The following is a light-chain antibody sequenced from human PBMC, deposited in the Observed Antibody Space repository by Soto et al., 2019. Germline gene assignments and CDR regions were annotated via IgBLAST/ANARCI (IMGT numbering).Light chain of an antibody. CDR2: SNS. CDR1: SSNIGTYF. CDR3: AAWDGSLSGNV. Sequence: QSVLTQPPSASGTPGQRVTISCSGSSSNIGTYFVYWYQQLPGTAPKLLIYSNSQRPSGVPDRFSGSKSGTSASLAINGLRSEDEADYYCAAWDGSLSGNVFGTGTKVPVL. V-gene: IGLV1-47*01. J-gene: IGLJ1*01.